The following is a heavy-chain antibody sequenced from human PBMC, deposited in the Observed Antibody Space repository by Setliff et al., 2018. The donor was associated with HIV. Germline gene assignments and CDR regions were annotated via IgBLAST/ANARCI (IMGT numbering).Heavy chain of an antibody. D-gene: IGHD3-22*01. CDR3: ARQSVSSGYFPSWYFDY. Sequence: SETLSLTCTVSGGSISGYYWSWIRQPPGKGLEWIGYIFYSGSTNYNPSLKSRVTISVDTSKTQFSLKLSSVTAADTAVYYCARQSVSSGYFPSWYFDYWAQGTLVTVSS. V-gene: IGHV4-59*08. CDR1: GGSISGYY. J-gene: IGHJ4*02. CDR2: IFYSGST.